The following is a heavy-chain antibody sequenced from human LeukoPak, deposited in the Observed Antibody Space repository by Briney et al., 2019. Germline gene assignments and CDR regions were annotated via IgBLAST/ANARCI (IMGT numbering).Heavy chain of an antibody. J-gene: IGHJ4*02. CDR2: ISGSGGST. Sequence: GGSLRLSCAASGFTFSSYAMSWVRQAPGKGLEWVSAISGSGGSTYFADSVRGRFTISRDNSKNTLYLQMNSLRAEDTAVYYCAKVRYDSSGFQSPYFDYWGQGTLVTVSS. CDR3: AKVRYDSSGFQSPYFDY. CDR1: GFTFSSYA. V-gene: IGHV3-23*01. D-gene: IGHD3-22*01.